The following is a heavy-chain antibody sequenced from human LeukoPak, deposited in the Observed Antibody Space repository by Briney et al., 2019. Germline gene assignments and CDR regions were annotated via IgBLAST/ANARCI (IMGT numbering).Heavy chain of an antibody. Sequence: GGSLRLSCAASGFTFSNYAMSWVRQAPGKGLGWVSGISETGGTTFYADSVKGRFTISRDNSKNTLYVQMNSLRAEDTAVYYCVKDYGPKQLVFFEYWGQGTLVTVSS. CDR3: VKDYGPKQLVFFEY. CDR1: GFTFSNYA. V-gene: IGHV3-23*01. D-gene: IGHD6-13*01. CDR2: ISETGGTT. J-gene: IGHJ4*02.